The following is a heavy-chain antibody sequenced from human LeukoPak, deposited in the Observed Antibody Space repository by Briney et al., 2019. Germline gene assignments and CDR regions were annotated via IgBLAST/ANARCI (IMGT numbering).Heavy chain of an antibody. Sequence: SETLSLTCAVYGGSFSGYYWSWIRQPPGKGLEWIGEINHSGSTNYNPSLKSRVTISVDTSKNQFSLKLSSVTAADTAVYFCARGFRGDNFDYWGQGTLVTVSS. V-gene: IGHV4-34*01. CDR2: INHSGST. CDR1: GGSFSGYY. D-gene: IGHD7-27*01. CDR3: ARGFRGDNFDY. J-gene: IGHJ4*02.